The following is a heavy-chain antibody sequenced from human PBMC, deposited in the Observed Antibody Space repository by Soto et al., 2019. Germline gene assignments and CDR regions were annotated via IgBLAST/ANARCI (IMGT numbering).Heavy chain of an antibody. V-gene: IGHV3-23*01. CDR2: ISGSGGST. CDR3: AIDLAAAESFYYYGMDV. D-gene: IGHD6-13*01. Sequence: GGSLRLSCAASGFTFSSYAMSWVRQAPGKGLEWVSAISGSGGSTYYADSVKGRFTISRDNSKNTLYLQMNSLRAEDTAVYYCAIDLAAAESFYYYGMDVWGQGTTVPAP. J-gene: IGHJ6*02. CDR1: GFTFSSYA.